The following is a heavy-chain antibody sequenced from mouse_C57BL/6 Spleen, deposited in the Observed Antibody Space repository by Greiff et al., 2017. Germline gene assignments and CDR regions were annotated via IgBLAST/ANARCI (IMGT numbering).Heavy chain of an antibody. CDR1: GYSITSGYY. CDR2: ISYDGSN. V-gene: IGHV3-6*01. CDR3: ARDEGRWVWFAY. Sequence: EVHLVESGPGLVKPSQSLSLTCSVTGYSITSGYYWNWIRQFPGNKLEWMGYISYDGSNNYNPSLKNRISITRDTSKNQFFLKLNSVTTEDTATYYCARDEGRWVWFAYWGQGTLVTVSA. D-gene: IGHD1-1*01. J-gene: IGHJ3*01.